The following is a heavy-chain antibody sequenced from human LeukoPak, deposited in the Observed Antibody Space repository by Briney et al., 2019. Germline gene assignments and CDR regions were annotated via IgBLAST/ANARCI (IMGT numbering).Heavy chain of an antibody. V-gene: IGHV3-7*01. CDR3: SRWVSQYYFDF. D-gene: IGHD6-13*01. J-gene: IGHJ4*02. CDR2: IHHDESEK. CDR1: GFTLNYYW. Sequence: GGSLRLSCEASGFTLNYYWLGWVRQAPGKGLEWVALIHHDESEKYYVDSVKGRFSISRDNAKSSVYLQMDSLRVDDTAIYYCSRWVSQYYFDFWGQGALVSVSS.